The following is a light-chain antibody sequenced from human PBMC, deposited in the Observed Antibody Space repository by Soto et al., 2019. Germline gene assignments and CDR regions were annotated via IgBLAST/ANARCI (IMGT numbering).Light chain of an antibody. CDR2: DVT. Sequence: QSALTQPASVSGSPGQSITISCTGTSSDVGNYNYVSWYQQHPGKAPRLMIYDVTNRPSGVSNRFSGSKSDNTASLTISGLQAEDEADYYCASYTGSSLVFGGGTKLTVL. CDR3: ASYTGSSLV. CDR1: SSDVGNYNY. J-gene: IGLJ2*01. V-gene: IGLV2-14*03.